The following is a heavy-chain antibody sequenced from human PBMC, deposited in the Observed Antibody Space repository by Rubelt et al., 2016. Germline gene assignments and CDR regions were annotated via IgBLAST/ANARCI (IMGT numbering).Heavy chain of an antibody. Sequence: QVQLVQSGAEVKKPGASVKVSCKASGYTFTSYAMHWVRQAPGQSLMRLGWIKADNGNQKYSQKFQGRVTITRDTSASTAYMELSSLRSEDTAVYYCARAQRIRLLMVYAPTFDYWGQGTLVTVSS. D-gene: IGHD2-8*01. J-gene: IGHJ4*02. CDR2: IKADNGNQ. V-gene: IGHV1-3*01. CDR1: GYTFTSYA. CDR3: ARAQRIRLLMVYAPTFDY.